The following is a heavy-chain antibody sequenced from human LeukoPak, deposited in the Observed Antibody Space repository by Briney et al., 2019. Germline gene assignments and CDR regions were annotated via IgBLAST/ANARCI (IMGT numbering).Heavy chain of an antibody. CDR3: ARDGALTGSRKSFDY. V-gene: IGHV3-30*02. Sequence: GGSLRLSCAASGVTFSRHVMHWVRQAPGKGLEWVAFIPSDGSNNYYADSVKGRFTISRDNSKNTLYLQMNSLRVDDTAVYYCARDGALTGSRKSFDYWGQGTLVTVSS. D-gene: IGHD3-9*01. CDR2: IPSDGSNN. J-gene: IGHJ4*02. CDR1: GVTFSRHV.